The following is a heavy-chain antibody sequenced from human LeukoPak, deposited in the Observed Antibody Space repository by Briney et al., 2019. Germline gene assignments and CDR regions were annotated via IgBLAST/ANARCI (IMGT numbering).Heavy chain of an antibody. J-gene: IGHJ5*02. CDR3: ARERGGYT. V-gene: IGHV1-2*02. Sequence: ASVTVSCTASGYTFTGYYMHWVRQAPGQGREWMGWINPNSGGTNYAQKFKGRVTMTRDTSISTAYMELSRLRSDDTAVYYCARERGGYTWGQGTLVTVSS. D-gene: IGHD1-1*01. CDR1: GYTFTGYY. CDR2: INPNSGGT.